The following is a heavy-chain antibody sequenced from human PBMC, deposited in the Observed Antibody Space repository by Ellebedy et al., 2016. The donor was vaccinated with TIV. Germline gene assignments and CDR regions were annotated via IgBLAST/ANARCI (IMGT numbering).Heavy chain of an antibody. V-gene: IGHV3-21*04. CDR2: ISSMSNYI. D-gene: IGHD3-10*01. J-gene: IGHJ5*02. CDR1: GFDFDYYD. CDR3: VKDLSSSYSSFVA. Sequence: GESLKISCAASGFDFDYYDMNWVRQAPGKGLEWVSSISSMSNYIHYADSVKGRFTVSRDNDENSLSLQMTSLSVEDTAVYYCVKDLSSSYSSFVAWGQGTLVTVSS.